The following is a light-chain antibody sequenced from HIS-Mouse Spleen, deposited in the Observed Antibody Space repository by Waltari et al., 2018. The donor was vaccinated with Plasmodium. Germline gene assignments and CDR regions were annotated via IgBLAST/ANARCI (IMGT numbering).Light chain of an antibody. Sequence: ALRMTQSPSSFSASTRDRVTITCRASQGISSYLAWYQQKPGKAPKLLIYAASTLQSGVPSRFSGSGSGTDFTLTISCLQSEDFATYYCQQYYSYPFTFGPGTKVDIK. CDR1: QGISSY. CDR2: AAS. V-gene: IGKV1-8*01. J-gene: IGKJ3*01. CDR3: QQYYSYPFT.